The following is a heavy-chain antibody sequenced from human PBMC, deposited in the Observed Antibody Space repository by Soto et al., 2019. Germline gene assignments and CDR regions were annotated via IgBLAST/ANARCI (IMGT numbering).Heavy chain of an antibody. D-gene: IGHD2-2*01. V-gene: IGHV3-30*18. J-gene: IGHJ6*02. CDR1: GFTFSSYG. Sequence: QVQLVESGGGVVQPGRSLRLSCAASGFTFSSYGMHWVRQAPGKGLEWVAVISYDGSNKYYADSVKGRFTISRDNSKNPLYLQMNSLRAEDTAVYYCAKDRDIVVVPAAIFFYYGMDVWGQGTTVTVSS. CDR2: ISYDGSNK. CDR3: AKDRDIVVVPAAIFFYYGMDV.